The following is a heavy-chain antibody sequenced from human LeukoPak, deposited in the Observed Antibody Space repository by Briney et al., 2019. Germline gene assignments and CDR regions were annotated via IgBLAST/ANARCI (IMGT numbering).Heavy chain of an antibody. CDR2: INHSGST. CDR1: GGSFSGYY. J-gene: IGHJ5*02. V-gene: IGHV4-34*01. Sequence: SETLSLTCAVYGGSFSGYYWSWIRQPPGKGLEWIGEINHSGSTNYNPSLKSRVTISVDTSKNQFSLKLGSVTAADTAVYYCASDGTGAGYYYDSSGYSSWGQGTLVTVSS. D-gene: IGHD3-22*01. CDR3: ASDGTGAGYYYDSSGYSS.